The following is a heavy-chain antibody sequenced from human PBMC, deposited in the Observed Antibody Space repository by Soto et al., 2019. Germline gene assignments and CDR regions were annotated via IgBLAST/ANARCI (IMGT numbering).Heavy chain of an antibody. CDR3: ATLPNVDGGVGGRYFNL. CDR2: TRNKVNSYAT. CDR1: GFTLSVSA. J-gene: IGHJ2*01. V-gene: IGHV3-73*01. D-gene: IGHD4-17*01. Sequence: PGGSLRLSCAASGFTLSVSAVHWVRQAYGKGLEWIGYTRNKVNSYATVYPSSVRGRFRLSRDDSKNTAYLQMDSQRTDDTAVYYCATLPNVDGGVGGRYFNLWGRGTLVTVSS.